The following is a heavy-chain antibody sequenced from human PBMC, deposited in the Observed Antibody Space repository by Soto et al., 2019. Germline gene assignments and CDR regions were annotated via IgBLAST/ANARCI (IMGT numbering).Heavy chain of an antibody. CDR3: ARGLASVSSSWSYSYYFDY. D-gene: IGHD6-13*01. V-gene: IGHV3-66*01. J-gene: IGHJ4*02. CDR1: GFTVSSNY. Sequence: PGGSLRLSCAASGFTVSSNYMSWVRQAPGKGLEWVSVIYSGGSTYYADSVKGRFTISRDNSKNTLYLQMNSLRAEDTAVYYCARGLASVSSSWSYSYYFDYWGQGTLVTVSS. CDR2: IYSGGST.